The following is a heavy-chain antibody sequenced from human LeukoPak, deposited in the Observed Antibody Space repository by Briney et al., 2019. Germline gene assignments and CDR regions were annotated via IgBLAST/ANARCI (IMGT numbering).Heavy chain of an antibody. Sequence: GGSLRLSCAASGFTVSSNFMSWVRQPPGKGLEWVSVLYVGGSTYYAPSLKGRFTISRDNSKNMMHLEMNSLSAEDTAVYYCARNSSSTWYLAFDIWGQGTMVTVSS. J-gene: IGHJ3*02. V-gene: IGHV3-66*02. CDR3: ARNSSSTWYLAFDI. CDR2: LYVGGST. D-gene: IGHD6-13*01. CDR1: GFTVSSNF.